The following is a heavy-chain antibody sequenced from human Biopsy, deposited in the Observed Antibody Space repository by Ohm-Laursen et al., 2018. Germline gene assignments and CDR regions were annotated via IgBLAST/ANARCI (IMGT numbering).Heavy chain of an antibody. CDR3: ARHPTGFWFDP. V-gene: IGHV4-39*01. CDR1: GGSISSSTTYY. Sequence: SDTLSLTCTVSGGSISSSTTYYWAWLRQPPGKGLEWIGSIYNTETTFYNPSLKSRVTISFYTSTNQFSLKVSSATAADTALYFCARHPTGFWFDPWGHGTLVTVSS. CDR2: IYNTETT. J-gene: IGHJ5*02.